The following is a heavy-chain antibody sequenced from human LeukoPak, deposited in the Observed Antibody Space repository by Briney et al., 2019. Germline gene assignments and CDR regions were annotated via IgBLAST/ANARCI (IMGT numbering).Heavy chain of an antibody. CDR1: GFTVSSNY. V-gene: IGHV3-66*01. Sequence: PGGSLRLSCAASGFTVSSNYMSWVRQAPGKGLEWVSVIYSGGSSTFYADSVKGRFTISRDSSRNTLYLQMNSLRAEDTAMYYCATAGSGTYADYWGLGTLVTVSS. D-gene: IGHD1-26*01. CDR2: IYSGGSST. CDR3: ATAGSGTYADY. J-gene: IGHJ4*02.